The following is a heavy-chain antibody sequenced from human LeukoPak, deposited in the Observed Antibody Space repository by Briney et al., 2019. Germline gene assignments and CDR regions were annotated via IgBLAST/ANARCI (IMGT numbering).Heavy chain of an antibody. CDR3: AKDIDYGGNSGAFDI. J-gene: IGHJ3*02. CDR1: GFTFSNYW. CDR2: INSDGSSR. D-gene: IGHD4-23*01. V-gene: IGHV3-74*01. Sequence: GGSLRLSCAASGFTFSNYWMHWVRQAPGKGLVWVSRINSDGSSRNYADSVKGRFTISRDNAKNSLYLQMNSLRAEDTALYYCAKDIDYGGNSGAFDIWGQGTMVTVSS.